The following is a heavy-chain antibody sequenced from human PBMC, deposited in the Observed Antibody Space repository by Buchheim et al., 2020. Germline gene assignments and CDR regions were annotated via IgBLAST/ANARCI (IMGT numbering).Heavy chain of an antibody. Sequence: EVQLVESGGGLVKPGGSLRLSCAASGFTSSSYSMNWVRQAPGKGLEWVSSISSSSSYIYYADSVKGRFTISRDNAKNSLYLQMNSLRAEDTAVYYCARDDNYYYDSSGYSNWFDPWGQGTL. V-gene: IGHV3-21*01. CDR3: ARDDNYYYDSSGYSNWFDP. CDR1: GFTSSSYS. J-gene: IGHJ5*02. CDR2: ISSSSSYI. D-gene: IGHD3-22*01.